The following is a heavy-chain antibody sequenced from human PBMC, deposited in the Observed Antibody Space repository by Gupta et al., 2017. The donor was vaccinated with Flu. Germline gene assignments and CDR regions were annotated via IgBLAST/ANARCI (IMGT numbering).Heavy chain of an antibody. J-gene: IGHJ4*02. CDR2: INPNVGAT. D-gene: IGHD3-22*01. CDR1: EYIFTDFPPYY. CDR3: GRVSTGWHFDY. Sequence: QVQLVQSGAEVKEPGASVKVSCKASEYIFTDFPPYYIHWVRRTPGQGLDWMGWINPNVGATYYSQKFQGRVTLTRDTSINTAYIELSSLASDDTAIYSCGRVSTGWHFDYWGQGTLVTVSS. V-gene: IGHV1-2*02.